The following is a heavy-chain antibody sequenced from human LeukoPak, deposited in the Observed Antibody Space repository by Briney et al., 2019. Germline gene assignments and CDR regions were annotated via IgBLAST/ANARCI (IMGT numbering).Heavy chain of an antibody. CDR1: GFTFNSYT. Sequence: PGGSLRLSCAASGFTFNSYTMNWVRQAPGKGLEWISSISPSGNSVYYSDSLKGRSTISRDAATNSLYLQMSSVRADDTAMYYCARDFMGESGYAGYWGQGALVTVSS. D-gene: IGHD5-12*01. J-gene: IGHJ4*02. CDR3: ARDFMGESGYAGY. V-gene: IGHV3-21*01. CDR2: ISPSGNSV.